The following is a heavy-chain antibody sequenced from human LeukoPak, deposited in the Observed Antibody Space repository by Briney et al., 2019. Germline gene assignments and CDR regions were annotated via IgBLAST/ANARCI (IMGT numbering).Heavy chain of an antibody. J-gene: IGHJ4*02. V-gene: IGHV3-30*03. CDR2: IAYNGSSA. CDR3: ASGPPLYSGYYSTSFDY. CDR1: GFTFRSLG. D-gene: IGHD3-22*01. Sequence: PGGSLRLSCRASGFTFRSLGMHWVRQAPGKGLEWVAVIAYNGSSAYYGDSVKGRFTISRDNSKNTLYLQLNSLRPEDTAVYYCASGPPLYSGYYSTSFDYWGQGTLVTVSS.